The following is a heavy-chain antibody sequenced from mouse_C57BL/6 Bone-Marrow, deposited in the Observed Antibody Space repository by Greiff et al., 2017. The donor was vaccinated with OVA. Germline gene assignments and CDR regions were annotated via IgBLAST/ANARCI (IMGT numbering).Heavy chain of an antibody. D-gene: IGHD1-1*01. V-gene: IGHV5-12*01. J-gene: IGHJ4*01. Sequence: EVTLVESGGGLVQPGGSLKLSCAASGFTFSDYYMYWVRQTPEKRLEWVAYISNGGGSTYYPDTVKGRFTISRDNAKNTLYLQMSRLKSEDTAMYYCARRHYYGSSYDAMDYWGQGTSVTVSS. CDR1: GFTFSDYY. CDR3: ARRHYYGSSYDAMDY. CDR2: ISNGGGST.